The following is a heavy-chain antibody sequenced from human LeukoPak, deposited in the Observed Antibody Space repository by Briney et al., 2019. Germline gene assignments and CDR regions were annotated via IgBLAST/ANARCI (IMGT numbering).Heavy chain of an antibody. CDR3: ARERLAAHNWFDP. V-gene: IGHV1-2*02. Sequence: GASVKVSCKASGYTFTGYYMHWVRQAPGQGLEWMGWINPNSGGTNYAQKFQGRVTMTRDTSISTAYMELRSLRSDDTAVYYCARERLAAHNWFDPWGQGTLVTVSS. J-gene: IGHJ5*02. CDR2: INPNSGGT. CDR1: GYTFTGYY. D-gene: IGHD6-13*01.